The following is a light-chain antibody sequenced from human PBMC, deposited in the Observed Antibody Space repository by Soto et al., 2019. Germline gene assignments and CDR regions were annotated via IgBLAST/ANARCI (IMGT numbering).Light chain of an antibody. CDR3: QQYNSYPPA. CDR1: PGVSSY. V-gene: IGKV1-8*01. CDR2: AAS. J-gene: IGKJ1*01. Sequence: AIRMTQTPSSFSASTGDRVTITCRGCPGVSSYLAWYQQTPGKAPKLLINAASTLQSGDPSRFSGSGSGTAVTLTIICLKSEDFANYYCQQYNSYPPAFGQGTKVDIK.